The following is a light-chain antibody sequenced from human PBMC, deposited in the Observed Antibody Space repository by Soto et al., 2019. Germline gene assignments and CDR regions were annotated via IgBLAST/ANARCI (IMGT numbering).Light chain of an antibody. V-gene: IGKV1-39*01. J-gene: IGKJ4*01. CDR1: QSISRY. CDR3: QQSYSPLLT. CDR2: SAS. Sequence: DIQMTQSPSSLSASVGDRVTITCRASQSISRYLSWYQHGPGKAPKLLIFSASSLESGVPSRFRGGGSGTDFTLTISSLQPEDFATYYCQQSYSPLLTFGGGTKVDIK.